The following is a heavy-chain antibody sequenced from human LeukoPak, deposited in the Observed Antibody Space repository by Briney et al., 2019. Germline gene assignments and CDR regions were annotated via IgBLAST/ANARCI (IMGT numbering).Heavy chain of an antibody. D-gene: IGHD4-17*01. Sequence: GGSLRLSCAASGFTFSSYAMHWVRQAPGKGLEWVAVISYDGSNKYYADSVKGRFTISRDNSKNTLYLQMNSLRAEDTAVYYCARVAVSAYGDYFDYWGQGTLVTVSS. CDR3: ARVAVSAYGDYFDY. J-gene: IGHJ4*02. CDR2: ISYDGSNK. CDR1: GFTFSSYA. V-gene: IGHV3-30*04.